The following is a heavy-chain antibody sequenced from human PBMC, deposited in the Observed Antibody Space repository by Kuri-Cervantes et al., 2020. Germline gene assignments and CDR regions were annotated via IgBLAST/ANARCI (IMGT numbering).Heavy chain of an antibody. CDR3: ARVVAYYYDSRGSKYYFDY. CDR1: GFTFSSYW. D-gene: IGHD3-22*01. CDR2: IKQDGSEK. V-gene: IGHV3-7*01. Sequence: GESLKISCAASGFTFSSYWMSWVRQAPGKGLEWVANIKQDGSEKYYVDSVKGRFTISRDNSKSTLYLQMNILRTEDTAVYYCARVVAYYYDSRGSKYYFDYWGQGTLVTVSS. J-gene: IGHJ4*02.